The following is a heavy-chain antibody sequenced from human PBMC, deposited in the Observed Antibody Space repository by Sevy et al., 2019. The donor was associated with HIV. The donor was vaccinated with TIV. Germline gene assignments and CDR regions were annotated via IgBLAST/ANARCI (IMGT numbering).Heavy chain of an antibody. D-gene: IGHD5-12*01. Sequence: ASVKVSCKASGYTFTSYGISWVRQAPGQGLEWMGWISAYNGKKNYAQKLQGRVTMTTDTSTSTAYMELRSLRSDDTALYYCARDKGSGYDSHFDYWGQGTLVTVSS. CDR3: ARDKGSGYDSHFDY. CDR2: ISAYNGKK. V-gene: IGHV1-18*01. CDR1: GYTFTSYG. J-gene: IGHJ4*02.